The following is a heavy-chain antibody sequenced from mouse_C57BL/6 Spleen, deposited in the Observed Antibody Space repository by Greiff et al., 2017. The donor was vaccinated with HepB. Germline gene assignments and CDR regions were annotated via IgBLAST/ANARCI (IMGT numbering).Heavy chain of an antibody. CDR2: INPGSGGT. D-gene: IGHD1-1*01. CDR3: ARSGGSSYWYCDV. J-gene: IGHJ1*03. V-gene: IGHV1-54*01. Sequence: VQLQQSGAELVRPGTSVKVSCKASGYAFTNYLIEWVKQRPGQGLEWIGVINPGSGGTNYNEKFKGKATLTADKSSSTAYMQLSSLTSEDSAVYFCARSGGSSYWYCDVWGTGTTVTVSS. CDR1: GYAFTNYL.